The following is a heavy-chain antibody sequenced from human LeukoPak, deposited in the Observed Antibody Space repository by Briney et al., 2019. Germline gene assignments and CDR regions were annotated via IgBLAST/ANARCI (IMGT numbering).Heavy chain of an antibody. CDR2: ISYDGSNE. Sequence: GGSLRLSCAASRFTFSNYGVNWVRQAPGKGLEWVAVISYDGSNEYYADSVKGRFTISRDNSKNTLYLQMNSLRAEDTAVYYCARDQYFDYWGQGTLVTVSS. CDR1: RFTFSNYG. J-gene: IGHJ4*02. CDR3: ARDQYFDY. V-gene: IGHV3-30*03.